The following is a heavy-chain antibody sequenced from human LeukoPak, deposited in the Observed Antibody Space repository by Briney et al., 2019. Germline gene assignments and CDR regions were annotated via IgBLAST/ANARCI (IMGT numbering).Heavy chain of an antibody. D-gene: IGHD6-13*01. CDR1: GFTFSSYG. Sequence: GGSLRLSCAASGFTFSSYGMHWVRQGPGKGLEWVAVIWYDGSNKYYADSVKGRFTISRDNSKNTLYLQMNSLRAEDTAVYYCARDRQAAGTYYFDYWGQGTLVTVSS. J-gene: IGHJ4*02. CDR3: ARDRQAAGTYYFDY. CDR2: IWYDGSNK. V-gene: IGHV3-33*01.